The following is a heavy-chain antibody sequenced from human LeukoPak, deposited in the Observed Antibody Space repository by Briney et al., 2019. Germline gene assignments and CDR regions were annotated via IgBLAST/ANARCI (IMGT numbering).Heavy chain of an antibody. CDR1: GITFNHAW. J-gene: IGHJ6*03. Sequence: GGSLRLSCSASGITFNHAWMTWVRQAPGKGLEWVGRIKSKTDGGTADYGAPVKGRFTISRDDSKNTVYLQMNSLKTEDTAVYYCTAISGAGRKPYHYYMDAWGEGTTVTVTS. V-gene: IGHV3-15*01. D-gene: IGHD6-13*01. CDR2: IKSKTDGGTA. CDR3: TAISGAGRKPYHYYMDA.